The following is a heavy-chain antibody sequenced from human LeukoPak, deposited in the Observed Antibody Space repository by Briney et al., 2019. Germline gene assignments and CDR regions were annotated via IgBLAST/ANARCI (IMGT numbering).Heavy chain of an antibody. CDR1: GFTVISHY. Sequence: GGALSLSCAASGFTVISHYMSWVRQAQGPVLDGVSLLCGGITYYADSVKGRFTISRDNSKNTLYLQMNSLRAEDTAVYYCARGTDFWSGYVQIWGQGTMVTVSS. V-gene: IGHV3-53*01. CDR2: LCGGIT. CDR3: ARGTDFWSGYVQI. J-gene: IGHJ3*02. D-gene: IGHD3-3*01.